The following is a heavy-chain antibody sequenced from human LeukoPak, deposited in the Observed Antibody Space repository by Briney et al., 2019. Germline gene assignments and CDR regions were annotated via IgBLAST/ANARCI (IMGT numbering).Heavy chain of an antibody. CDR3: AKGSLNPASGTLFEF. CDR1: GFTFDDYS. J-gene: IGHJ4*02. Sequence: PGRSLRLSCAASGFTFDDYSMHWVRQSPGKGLEWLSGLGWNGDIIDYADSVKGRFTISRDNAKNSLYLQMDSLKTEDTALYYCAKGSLNPASGTLFEFWGQGTRV. CDR2: LGWNGDII. D-gene: IGHD6-13*01. V-gene: IGHV3-9*01.